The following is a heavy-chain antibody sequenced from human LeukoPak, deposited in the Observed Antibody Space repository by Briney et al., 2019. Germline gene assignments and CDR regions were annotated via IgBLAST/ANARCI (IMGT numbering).Heavy chain of an antibody. Sequence: ASVKVSCKASGGTFSSYAISWVRQAPGQGLEWMGSIIPIFGTANYAQKFQARVTTTTDESTSTAYMELSSRRSEDTAVYYCARNGYGSGWYSCFDYWGQGTLVTVSS. V-gene: IGHV1-69*05. D-gene: IGHD6-19*01. CDR3: ARNGYGSGWYSCFDY. CDR2: IIPIFGTA. J-gene: IGHJ4*02. CDR1: GGTFSSYA.